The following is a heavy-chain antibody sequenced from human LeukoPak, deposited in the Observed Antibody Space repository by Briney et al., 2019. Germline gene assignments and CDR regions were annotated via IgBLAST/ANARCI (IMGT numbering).Heavy chain of an antibody. CDR2: IDYSGSP. CDR3: ARQPYCADIGCYNPNWFDP. CDR1: SGSISGNSYY. J-gene: IGHJ5*02. Sequence: PSETLSLTCTISSGSISGNSYYWGWIRQPPGKGLEWIGSIDYSGSPYYNPSLKSRVTISVDTSKNQFSLKLSSVTAADTAVYYCARQPYCADIGCYNPNWFDPWGQGTLVTVSS. D-gene: IGHD2-2*02. V-gene: IGHV4-39*01.